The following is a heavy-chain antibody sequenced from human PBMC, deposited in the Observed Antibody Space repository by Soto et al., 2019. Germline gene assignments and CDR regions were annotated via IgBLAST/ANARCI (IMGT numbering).Heavy chain of an antibody. V-gene: IGHV4-39*01. CDR3: ARHSVRDQQWLSADY. J-gene: IGHJ4*02. D-gene: IGHD6-19*01. Sequence: SETLSLTCTVSSGSISSSSYYWGWIRQPPGKGLEWIGSIYYSGSTYYNPSLKSRVTISVGTSKNQFSLKLSPVTAADTAVYYCARHSVRDQQWLSADYWGQGTLVTVCS. CDR1: SGSISSSSYY. CDR2: IYYSGST.